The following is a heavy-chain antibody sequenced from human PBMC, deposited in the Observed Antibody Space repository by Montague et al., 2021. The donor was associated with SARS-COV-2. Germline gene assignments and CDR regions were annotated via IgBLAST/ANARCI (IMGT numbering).Heavy chain of an antibody. CDR2: ISSGTNII. CDR3: AKDLVLRAARPDALDV. Sequence: SLRLSCAASGFTFSSYSVNWVRQAPGKGLEWISYISSGTNIIYYADSVKGRFTISRDNARNSLYLQMNSLRVDDTAVYYCAKDLVLRAARPDALDVWGQGKVVTVSS. CDR1: GFTFSSYS. J-gene: IGHJ3*01. D-gene: IGHD6-6*01. V-gene: IGHV3-48*04.